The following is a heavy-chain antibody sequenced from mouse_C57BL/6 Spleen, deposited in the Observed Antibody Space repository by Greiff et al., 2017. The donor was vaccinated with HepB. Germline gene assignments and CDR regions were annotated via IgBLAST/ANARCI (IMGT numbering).Heavy chain of an antibody. Sequence: EVQLQQSGPELVKPGASVKISCKASGYTFTDYYMNWVKQSHGKSLEWIGDINPNNGGTSYNQKFKGKATLTVDKSSSTAYMELRSLTSEDSAVYYCARDPYGNYSYWGQGTTLTVSS. V-gene: IGHV1-26*01. CDR1: GYTFTDYY. D-gene: IGHD2-1*01. CDR3: ARDPYGNYSY. CDR2: INPNNGGT. J-gene: IGHJ2*01.